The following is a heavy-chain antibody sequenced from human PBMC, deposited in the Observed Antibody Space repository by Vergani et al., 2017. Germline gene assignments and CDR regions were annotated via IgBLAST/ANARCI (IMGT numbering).Heavy chain of an antibody. Sequence: EVQLQESGGGLVKPGGSLRVSCAASGFSFSTYSINWVRQAPGKGLEWVSSISGRSNYIYYADSLKGRFTISRDNSKNSVYLQMNSLRAEDTAVYYCAKVAGDIVVVPAAANWYFDLWGRGTLVTVSS. CDR2: ISGRSNYI. J-gene: IGHJ2*01. CDR1: GFSFSTYS. CDR3: AKVAGDIVVVPAAANWYFDL. D-gene: IGHD2-2*01. V-gene: IGHV3-21*06.